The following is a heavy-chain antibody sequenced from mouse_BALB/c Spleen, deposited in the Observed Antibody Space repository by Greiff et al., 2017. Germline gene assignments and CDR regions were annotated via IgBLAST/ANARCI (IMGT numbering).Heavy chain of an antibody. J-gene: IGHJ2*01. CDR1: GFTFSSYA. CDR3: ARGDGNYGFDY. V-gene: IGHV5-9-4*01. Sequence: EVKVEESGGGLVKPGGSLKLSCAASGFTFSSYAMSWVRQSPEKRLEWVAEISSGGSYTYYPDTVTGRFTISRDNAKNTLYLEMSSLRSEDTAMYYCARGDGNYGFDYWGQGTTLTVSS. CDR2: ISSGGSYT. D-gene: IGHD2-1*01.